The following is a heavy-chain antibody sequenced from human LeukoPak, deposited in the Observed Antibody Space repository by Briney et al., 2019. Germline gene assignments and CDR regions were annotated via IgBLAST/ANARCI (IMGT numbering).Heavy chain of an antibody. CDR2: INPNSGGT. Sequence: GASVKVSCKASGYTFTGYYMHWVRQAPGQRLEWMGWINPNSGGTNYAQKIQGRVTMTRDTSISTAYMELSRLRSDDTAVYYCARGDILTGYYQPPYYYYYGMDVWGQGTTVTVSS. CDR3: ARGDILTGYYQPPYYYYYGMDV. CDR1: GYTFTGYY. J-gene: IGHJ6*02. V-gene: IGHV1-2*02. D-gene: IGHD3-9*01.